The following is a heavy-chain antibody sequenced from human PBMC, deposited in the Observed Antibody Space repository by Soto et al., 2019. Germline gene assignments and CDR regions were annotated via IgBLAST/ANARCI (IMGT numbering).Heavy chain of an antibody. J-gene: IGHJ3*02. D-gene: IGHD6-13*01. V-gene: IGHV1-69*02. Sequence: QVQLVQSGAEVKKPGSSVKVSCKASGGTFSSYTISWVRQAPGQGLEWMGRIIPNLGIANYAQKFQGRVTITADKSTRSAYMELSSLRSEDTAVYYCARSQFHLDSISWLTAFDIWGQGTIVTVSS. CDR1: GGTFSSYT. CDR3: ARSQFHLDSISWLTAFDI. CDR2: IIPNLGIA.